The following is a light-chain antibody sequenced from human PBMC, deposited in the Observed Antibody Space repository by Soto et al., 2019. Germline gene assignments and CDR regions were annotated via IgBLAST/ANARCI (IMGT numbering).Light chain of an antibody. CDR2: DAS. CDR1: QSVSSY. J-gene: IGKJ5*01. CDR3: QQRSNWIT. V-gene: IGKV3-11*01. Sequence: EIELTQSPATLSSSPGERATLSCRASQSVSSYLAWYQQKPGQAPRLLIYDASNRATGIPARFSGSGSGTDFTLTISSLEHEDFAVYYCQQRSNWITFGQGTRLEIK.